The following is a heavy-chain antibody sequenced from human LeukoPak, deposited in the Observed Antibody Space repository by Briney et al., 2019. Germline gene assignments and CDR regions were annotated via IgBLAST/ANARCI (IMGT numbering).Heavy chain of an antibody. V-gene: IGHV3-21*05. D-gene: IGHD6-13*01. J-gene: IGHJ6*03. Sequence: PGGSLRLSCAASGFTFSNYGMHWVRQAPGKGLEWVSYFSSSSSIIYYADSVKGRFTISRDNAKNSLYLQMNSLRAEDTAVYYCARETAFRIAAAGTHPDYYYYYMDVWGKGTTVTVSS. CDR2: FSSSSSII. CDR3: ARETAFRIAAAGTHPDYYYYYMDV. CDR1: GFTFSNYG.